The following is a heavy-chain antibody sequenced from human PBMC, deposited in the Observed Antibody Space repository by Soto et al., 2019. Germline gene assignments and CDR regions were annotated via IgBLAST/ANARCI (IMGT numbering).Heavy chain of an antibody. D-gene: IGHD6-13*01. CDR1: EFTFRGYS. CDR3: ARDNGRAGSFDP. CDR2: ISISSRTI. J-gene: IGHJ5*02. V-gene: IGHV3-48*02. Sequence: GGSLRLSCAASEFTFRGYSLNWVRKAPGKGLEWVSYISISSRTIYYADSVKGRFTISRDDAKNSLYLQMNSLRDEDTSVYYCARDNGRAGSFDPWGQGTLVTVSS.